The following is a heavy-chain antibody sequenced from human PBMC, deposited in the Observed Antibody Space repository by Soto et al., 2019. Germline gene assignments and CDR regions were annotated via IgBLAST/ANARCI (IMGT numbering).Heavy chain of an antibody. Sequence: ASVKVSCKASGTTFRNHIITWVRQAPGQGLEWMGRIIPILDITNYAQKFQGRVTITADKSTTTAYMEVSSLSSEDTAVYYCARVPPPGGTFGGQDDLASW. CDR3: ARVPPPGGTFGGQDDLAS. J-gene: IGHJ5*01. CDR1: GTTFRNHI. V-gene: IGHV1-69*02. D-gene: IGHD3-16*01. CDR2: IIPILDIT.